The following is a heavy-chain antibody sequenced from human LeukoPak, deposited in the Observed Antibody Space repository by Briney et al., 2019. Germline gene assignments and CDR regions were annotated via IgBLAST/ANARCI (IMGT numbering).Heavy chain of an antibody. CDR1: GGSFSGYY. V-gene: IGHV4-34*01. CDR2: ISHSGST. J-gene: IGHJ3*02. Sequence: SETLSLTCAVYGGSFSGYYWSWIRQPPGKGLEWIGEISHSGSTNYNPSLKSRVTISVDTSKNQFSLKLSSVTAADTAVYYCARGPIRITMVRGVIRAFDIWGQGTMVTVSS. CDR3: ARGPIRITMVRGVIRAFDI. D-gene: IGHD3-10*01.